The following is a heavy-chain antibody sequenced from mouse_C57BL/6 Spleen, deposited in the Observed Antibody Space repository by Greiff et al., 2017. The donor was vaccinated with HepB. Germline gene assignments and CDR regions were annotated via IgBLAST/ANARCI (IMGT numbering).Heavy chain of an antibody. CDR3: ARGSGGSIVFAY. Sequence: VQLQQSGAELVKPGASVKLSCTASGFNIKDYYMHWVKQRTEQGLEWIGRIVPEDGETKYAQTFQGKATITADTSSNTAYLQLSSLTSEDSAVYYSARGSGGSIVFAYWGQGTLVTVSA. D-gene: IGHD1-1*01. CDR2: IVPEDGET. V-gene: IGHV14-2*01. CDR1: GFNIKDYY. J-gene: IGHJ3*01.